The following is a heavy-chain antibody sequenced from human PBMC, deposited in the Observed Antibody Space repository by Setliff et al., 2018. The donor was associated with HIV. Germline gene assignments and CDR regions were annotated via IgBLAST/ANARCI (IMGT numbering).Heavy chain of an antibody. Sequence: GGSLRLSCAASGFTFSSYSMNWVRQAPGKGLEWVSSISSSSSYIYYADSVKGRFTISRDNAKNSLYLQMNSLRAEDTAVYYCARDRGRPDSFDIWGQGTMVTVSS. V-gene: IGHV3-21*01. J-gene: IGHJ3*02. D-gene: IGHD1-26*01. CDR2: ISSSSSYI. CDR1: GFTFSSYS. CDR3: ARDRGRPDSFDI.